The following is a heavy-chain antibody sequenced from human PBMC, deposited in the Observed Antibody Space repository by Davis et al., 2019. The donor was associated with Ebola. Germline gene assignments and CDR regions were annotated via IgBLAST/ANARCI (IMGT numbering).Heavy chain of an antibody. V-gene: IGHV5-51*01. CDR3: ARPYGGNAYFDY. CDR2: IHPGDSDT. J-gene: IGHJ4*02. D-gene: IGHD4-23*01. Sequence: GESLKISCKASGYSFSTHWIGWVRQKPGKGLEWMGIIHPGDSDTRYSPSFQGQVTISADKSINTAYLQWSSLKASDTAMYYCARPYGGNAYFDYWGQGTLVTVSS. CDR1: GYSFSTHW.